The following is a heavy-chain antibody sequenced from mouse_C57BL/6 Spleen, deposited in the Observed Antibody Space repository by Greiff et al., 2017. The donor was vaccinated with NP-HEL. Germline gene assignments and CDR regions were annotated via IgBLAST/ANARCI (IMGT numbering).Heavy chain of an antibody. Sequence: VQLQQSGPELVKPGASVKISCKASGYAFSSSWMNWVKQRPGKGLEWIGRIYPGDGDTNYNGKFKGKATLTADKSSSTAYMQLSSLTSEDSAVYFCAGSGFWFAYWGQGTLVTVSA. V-gene: IGHV1-82*01. D-gene: IGHD3-2*02. CDR3: AGSGFWFAY. CDR2: IYPGDGDT. CDR1: GYAFSSSW. J-gene: IGHJ3*01.